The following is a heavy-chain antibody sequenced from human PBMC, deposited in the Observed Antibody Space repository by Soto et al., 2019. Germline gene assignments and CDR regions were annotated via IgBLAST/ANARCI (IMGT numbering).Heavy chain of an antibody. CDR2: TSGSGGST. J-gene: IGHJ6*02. CDR1: GFTFSSYA. Sequence: EVQLLESGGGLVQPGGSLILSCAASGFTFSSYAMSWVRQAPGKGLEWVSATSGSGGSTYYAESVKGRFTISRDNSKNMLYLQMNSLSAEDTAVYYCANDFAVVPAAPTDPAYYYYGMDVWGQGTTVTVSS. CDR3: ANDFAVVPAAPTDPAYYYYGMDV. D-gene: IGHD2-2*01. V-gene: IGHV3-23*01.